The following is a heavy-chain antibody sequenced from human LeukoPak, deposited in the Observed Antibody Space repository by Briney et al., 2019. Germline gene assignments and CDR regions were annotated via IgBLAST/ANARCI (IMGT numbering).Heavy chain of an antibody. CDR3: AVCRDYGGSPFDY. D-gene: IGHD4-23*01. CDR1: GVSVSTYY. CDR2: FFTSGTSGTT. Sequence: PSETLSLTYTVSGVSVSTYYWSWIRQPAGKGLEFIGRFFTSGTSGTTNYNPSLKSRVTISVDTSKNQFSLKLSSVTAADTAVYYCAVCRDYGGSPFDYWGQGTLVTVSS. J-gene: IGHJ4*02. V-gene: IGHV4-4*07.